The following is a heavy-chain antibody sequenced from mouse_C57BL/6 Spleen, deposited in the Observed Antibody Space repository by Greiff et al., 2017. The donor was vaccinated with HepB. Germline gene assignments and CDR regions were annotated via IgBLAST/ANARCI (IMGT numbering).Heavy chain of an antibody. Sequence: VQLQESGPGLVQPSQSLSITCTVSGFSLTSYGVHWVRQSPGKGLEWLGGIWSGGSTDYNAAFISRLSISKDNSKSQVFFKMNSLQADDTAIDYCARRAILGGYFDVWGTGTTVTVSS. J-gene: IGHJ1*03. D-gene: IGHD3-1*01. CDR2: IWSGGST. CDR1: GFSLTSYG. CDR3: ARRAILGGYFDV. V-gene: IGHV2-2*01.